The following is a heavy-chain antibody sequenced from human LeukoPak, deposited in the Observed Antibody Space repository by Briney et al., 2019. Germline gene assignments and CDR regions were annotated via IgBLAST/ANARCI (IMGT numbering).Heavy chain of an antibody. Sequence: GGSLRLSCAASGFTFDDYGMSWVRQAPGKGLVWVSRINSDESSTVYADSVKGRFTISRDNAKNTLHLQMNSLRAEDTAVYYCARGDSRGYYYTSGFDPWGQGTLVTVSS. D-gene: IGHD3-22*01. CDR3: ARGDSRGYYYTSGFDP. CDR1: GFTFDDYG. J-gene: IGHJ5*02. V-gene: IGHV3-74*01. CDR2: INSDESST.